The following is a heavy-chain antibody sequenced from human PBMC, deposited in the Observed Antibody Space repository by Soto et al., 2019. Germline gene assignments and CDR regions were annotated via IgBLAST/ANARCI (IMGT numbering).Heavy chain of an antibody. Sequence: QGQLVESGGGEVQPGRSLRLSCTASGFSFSDYDMHLVRQAPGKGLEWAAGSWLDGSNKDHADSVKGRFTISRDNSKNTLYLQMNSLRAEDTSVYYCSSVNSNAHGAVNIWGQGTIVNVSS. D-gene: IGHD6-13*01. J-gene: IGHJ3*02. CDR3: SSVNSNAHGAVNI. CDR2: SWLDGSNK. CDR1: GFSFSDYD. V-gene: IGHV3-33*01.